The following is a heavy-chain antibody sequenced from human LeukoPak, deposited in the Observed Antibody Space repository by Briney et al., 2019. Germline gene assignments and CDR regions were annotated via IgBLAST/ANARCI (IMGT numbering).Heavy chain of an antibody. Sequence: GASVKVSCKASGYTFTSYDINWVRQATGQGLEWMGWMNPNSGNTGYAQKFQGRVTITRNTSISTAYMELSSLRSEDTAVYYCARGTLDTAMVHYYYYYCMDVWGKGTTVTVSS. D-gene: IGHD5-18*01. CDR3: ARGTLDTAMVHYYYYYCMDV. CDR1: GYTFTSYD. V-gene: IGHV1-8*03. J-gene: IGHJ6*03. CDR2: MNPNSGNT.